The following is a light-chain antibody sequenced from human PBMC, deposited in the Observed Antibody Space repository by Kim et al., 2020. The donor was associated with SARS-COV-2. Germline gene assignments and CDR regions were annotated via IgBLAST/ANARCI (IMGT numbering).Light chain of an antibody. CDR3: QHYGTSWWT. CDR2: ATS. V-gene: IGKV3-20*01. J-gene: IGKJ1*01. CDR1: QSVTAPY. Sequence: IVLTQSPGTLSLSPGERATLPCRASQSVTAPYLAWYQQKPGQAPRLVIYATSTRATGIPDRFSGSVSGTDFTLTVSRLEPEDFAVYYCQHYGTSWWTFGPGTKVDIK.